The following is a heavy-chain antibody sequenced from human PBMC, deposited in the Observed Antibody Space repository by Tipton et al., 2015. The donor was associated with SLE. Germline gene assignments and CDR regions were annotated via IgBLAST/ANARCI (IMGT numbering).Heavy chain of an antibody. V-gene: IGHV4-59*08. CDR3: ARQGFGASTGMDWFDP. D-gene: IGHD3-10*01. CDR1: GGYINNYY. J-gene: IGHJ5*02. CDR2: IYSRGNI. Sequence: LRLSCTVSGGYINNYYWSWIRQPPGKGLEWIGHIYSRGNINYNPSLKSRVTMSVDTSKNQFSLRLNSVTAADTAVYYCARQGFGASTGMDWFDPWGQGTRVTVSS.